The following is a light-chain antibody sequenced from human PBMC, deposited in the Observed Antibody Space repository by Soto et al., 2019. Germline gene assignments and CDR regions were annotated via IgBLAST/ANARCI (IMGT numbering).Light chain of an antibody. Sequence: DIPMTQSPSSLSASVGDRVTITCQASQDISNYLNWYQQKPGKAPKLLIYDASNLETGVPSRFSGSGSGTDFTFTISSLQPEDIATYYCQQYDNLPLTLGPGTKVDIK. CDR2: DAS. J-gene: IGKJ3*01. V-gene: IGKV1-33*01. CDR3: QQYDNLPLT. CDR1: QDISNY.